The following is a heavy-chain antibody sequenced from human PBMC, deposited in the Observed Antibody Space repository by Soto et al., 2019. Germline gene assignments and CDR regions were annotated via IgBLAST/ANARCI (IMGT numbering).Heavy chain of an antibody. CDR2: IYYSGST. CDR3: ARRYGASFDY. D-gene: IGHD4-17*01. Sequence: PSETLSLTCPVSGGSISSYYWSWIRQPPGKGLEWIGYIYYSGSTNYNPSLKSRVTISVDTSKNQFSLKLSSVTAADTAVYYCARRYGASFDYWGQGTLVTGLL. CDR1: GGSISSYY. V-gene: IGHV4-59*01. J-gene: IGHJ4*02.